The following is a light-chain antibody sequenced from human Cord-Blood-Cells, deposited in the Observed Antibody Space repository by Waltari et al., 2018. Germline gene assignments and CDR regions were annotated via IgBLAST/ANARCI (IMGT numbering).Light chain of an antibody. V-gene: IGKV1-8*01. Sequence: AIRMTQSPSSFSASTGDRVTITCRASQGISSYLAWYQQKPGKAPKLLIYAASTLQSGVPSRFSGSGSGADFTLTTSCLQSEDFATYCCQQYYSYPLTFGQGTKVEIK. CDR3: QQYYSYPLT. J-gene: IGKJ1*01. CDR1: QGISSY. CDR2: AAS.